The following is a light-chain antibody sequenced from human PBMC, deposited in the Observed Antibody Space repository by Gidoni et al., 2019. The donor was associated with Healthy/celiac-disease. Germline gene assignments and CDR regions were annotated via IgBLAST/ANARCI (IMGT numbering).Light chain of an antibody. V-gene: IGKV1-33*01. Sequence: DIQMTQSPSSLSASVGDRVTITCQASQDISNYLNWYQQKPGKAPKLLIYDASNLETGVPSRFSGSGSGTDFTFTISSLQPEDIATYYCQQYDNLLCGTFGQXTKLEIK. CDR2: DAS. J-gene: IGKJ2*02. CDR3: QQYDNLLCGT. CDR1: QDISNY.